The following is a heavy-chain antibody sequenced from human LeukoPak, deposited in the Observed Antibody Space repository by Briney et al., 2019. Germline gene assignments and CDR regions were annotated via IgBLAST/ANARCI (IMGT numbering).Heavy chain of an antibody. V-gene: IGHV3-7*03. Sequence: GGSLRLSCAASGFTFSNYWMGWVRQAPGKGPEWMGNIKEDGSETYYVDSVKGRFTISRGNAQNSLYLHMHSLRVEDTAVYYCARDPYVSNFDYWGQGTLVTVSS. J-gene: IGHJ4*02. D-gene: IGHD3-10*02. CDR1: GFTFSNYW. CDR2: IKEDGSET. CDR3: ARDPYVSNFDY.